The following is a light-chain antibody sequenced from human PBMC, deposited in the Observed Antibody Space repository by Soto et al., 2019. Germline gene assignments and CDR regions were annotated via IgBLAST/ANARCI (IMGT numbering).Light chain of an antibody. CDR3: QQYYNTHLLT. V-gene: IGKV1D-43*01. CDR2: SVS. Sequence: AIRMTQSPFSLSTSVGDRVTITCWASQGISSYLAWYHQQPGKAPHLFIYSVSSLQSGVPSRFSGSGSGTDYTLTISSLQPEDFATYYCQQYYNTHLLTFGPGTKVDFK. CDR1: QGISSY. J-gene: IGKJ3*01.